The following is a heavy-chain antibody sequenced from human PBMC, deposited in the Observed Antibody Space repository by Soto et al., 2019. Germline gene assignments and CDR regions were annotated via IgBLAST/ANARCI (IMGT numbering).Heavy chain of an antibody. Sequence: EVQLVESGGGLVQPGGSLRLSCAASGFTFSSYGMNWVRQAPGKGLEWVSYISSSTTIYYADAVKGRFTITRDNAKNSLYLHMNSLGDEDTAVYYCVRSLVRNANFDYWGQGTLVTVSS. CDR3: VRSLVRNANFDY. D-gene: IGHD1-1*01. CDR1: GFTFSSYG. J-gene: IGHJ4*02. CDR2: ISSSTTI. V-gene: IGHV3-48*02.